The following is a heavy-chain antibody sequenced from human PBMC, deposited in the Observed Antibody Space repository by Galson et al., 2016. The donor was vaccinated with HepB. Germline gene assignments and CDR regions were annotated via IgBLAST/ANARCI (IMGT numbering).Heavy chain of an antibody. CDR2: ISASNGNT. CDR3: ARAHYYDSSGIFDF. V-gene: IGHV1-18*04. J-gene: IGHJ4*02. CDR1: GYTFTSYG. D-gene: IGHD3-22*01. Sequence: SVKVSCKASGYTFTSYGISWVRQAPGQGLEWMGWISASNGNTNYAQRFQGRVTMTTDTSTSTAYMELRSLRSDDTAVYYCARAHYYDSSGIFDFWGQGTLVTVSS.